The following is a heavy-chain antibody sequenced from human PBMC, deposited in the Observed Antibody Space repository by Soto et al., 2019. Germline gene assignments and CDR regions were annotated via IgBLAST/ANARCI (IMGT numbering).Heavy chain of an antibody. V-gene: IGHV4-39*01. Sequence: QLQLQESGPGLVKPSETLSLTCTVSGGSISSSSYYWGWIRQPPGKGLEWIGSIYYSGSTYYNPSLTSRVTISVDTSGNQCSLKLSSVTAADTAVYYCARHFYYGDYRGYWGQGTLVTVSS. CDR1: GGSISSSSYY. CDR3: ARHFYYGDYRGY. J-gene: IGHJ4*02. D-gene: IGHD4-17*01. CDR2: IYYSGST.